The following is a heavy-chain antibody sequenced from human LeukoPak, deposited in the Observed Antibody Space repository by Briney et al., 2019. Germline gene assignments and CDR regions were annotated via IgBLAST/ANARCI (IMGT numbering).Heavy chain of an antibody. Sequence: PVKVSCKASGGTFSSYAISWVRQAPGQGLEWMGGIIPIFGTANYAQKFQGRVTITTDESTSTAYMELSSLRSEDTAVYYCARSPPVYYDILTGYYFDYWGQGTLVTVSS. J-gene: IGHJ4*02. CDR3: ARSPPVYYDILTGYYFDY. CDR1: GGTFSSYA. CDR2: IIPIFGTA. V-gene: IGHV1-69*05. D-gene: IGHD3-9*01.